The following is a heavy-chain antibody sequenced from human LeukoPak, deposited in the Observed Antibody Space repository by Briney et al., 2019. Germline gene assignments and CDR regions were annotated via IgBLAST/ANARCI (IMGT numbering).Heavy chain of an antibody. CDR2: ISSGSRYI. V-gene: IGHV3-21*01. CDR1: GFTFSSYW. J-gene: IGHJ5*02. Sequence: GRSLRLSCAVSGFTFSSYWMHWVRQAPGQGLEWVSSISSGSRYIYYADSVKGRFTISRDNAKDSLYLQMNSLRAEDTAVYYCAKCSGGNCYHSDDHWGQGTLVTVSP. CDR3: AKCSGGNCYHSDDH. D-gene: IGHD2-15*01.